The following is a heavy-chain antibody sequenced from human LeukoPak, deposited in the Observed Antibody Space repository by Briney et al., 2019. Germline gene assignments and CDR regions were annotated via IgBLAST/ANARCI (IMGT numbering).Heavy chain of an antibody. V-gene: IGHV1-2*06. CDR3: ARESYGLSLNY. CDR1: GYTFTGYY. Sequence: ASVKVSCKASGYTFTGYYMHWVRQAPGQGLEWMGRINPNSGGTNYAQKFQGRVTMTRDTSISAAYMELSRLRSDDTAVYYCARESYGLSLNYWGQGTLVTVSS. CDR2: INPNSGGT. D-gene: IGHD5-18*01. J-gene: IGHJ4*02.